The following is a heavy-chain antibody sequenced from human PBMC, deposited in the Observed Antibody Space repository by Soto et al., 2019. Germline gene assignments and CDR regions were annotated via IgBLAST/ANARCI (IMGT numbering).Heavy chain of an antibody. CDR1: GGSVSSGSYY. CDR3: ARVPFYDSSGYYMYYFDY. CDR2: IYYSGST. V-gene: IGHV4-61*01. J-gene: IGHJ4*02. Sequence: SETLSLTCTVSGGSVSSGSYYWSWIRQPPGKGLEWIGYIYYSGSTNYNPSLKSRVTISVDTSKNQFSLKLSSVTAADTAVYYCARVPFYDSSGYYMYYFDYRGQGTLVTVSS. D-gene: IGHD3-22*01.